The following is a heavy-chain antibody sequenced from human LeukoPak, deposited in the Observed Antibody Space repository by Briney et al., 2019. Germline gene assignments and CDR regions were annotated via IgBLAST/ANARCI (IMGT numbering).Heavy chain of an antibody. CDR2: ISSGSGTI. V-gene: IGHV3-48*01. CDR3: ARVASAWADDY. Sequence: GGSLRLSCAASGFTFGYYGMNWVRQAPGKGLEWISYISSGSGTIYYADSVKGRFSISRDDAKSSLYLQVNSLRVEDTAVYYCARVASAWADDYWGQGALVTVSS. CDR1: GFTFGYYG. J-gene: IGHJ4*02. D-gene: IGHD6-19*01.